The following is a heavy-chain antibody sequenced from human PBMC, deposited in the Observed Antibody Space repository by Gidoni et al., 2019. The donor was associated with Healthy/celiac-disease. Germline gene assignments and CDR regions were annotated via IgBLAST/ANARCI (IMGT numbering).Heavy chain of an antibody. CDR3: ATGPYSSSSSELNWFDP. Sequence: QVQLQQWGAGLLKPSETLSLTCAVYGGSFSGYYWSWIRQPPGKGLEWIGEINHSGSTNYNPSLKSRVTISVDTSKNQFSLKLSSVTAADTAVYYCATGPYSSSSSELNWFDPWGQGTLVTVSS. J-gene: IGHJ5*02. D-gene: IGHD6-6*01. CDR2: INHSGST. V-gene: IGHV4-34*01. CDR1: GGSFSGYY.